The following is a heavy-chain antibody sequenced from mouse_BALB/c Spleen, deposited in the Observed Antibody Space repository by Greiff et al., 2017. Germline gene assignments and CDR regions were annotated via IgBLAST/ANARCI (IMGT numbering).Heavy chain of an antibody. CDR2: ISSGGST. CDR1: GFTFSSYA. J-gene: IGHJ2*01. D-gene: IGHD2-1*01. CDR3: ARAPYGKYDY. Sequence: EVKLVESGGGLVKPGGSLKLSCAASGFTFSSYAMSWVRQTPEKRLEWVASISSGGSTYYPDSVKGRFTISRDNARNILYLQMSSLRSEDTAMYYWARAPYGKYDYWGQGTTLTVSA. V-gene: IGHV5-6-5*01.